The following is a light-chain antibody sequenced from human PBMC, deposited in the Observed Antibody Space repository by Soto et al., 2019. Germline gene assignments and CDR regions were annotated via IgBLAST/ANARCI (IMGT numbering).Light chain of an antibody. Sequence: EIVLIQSPATLSLSLGERATLSCRASQSVSSYLAWYQQKPGQAPRLLIYDASNRATGIPARFSGSGSGTDFTLTISSLEPEDFAVYYCQQYNSWPLTFGQGTRLEIK. CDR3: QQYNSWPLT. CDR2: DAS. V-gene: IGKV3-11*01. CDR1: QSVSSY. J-gene: IGKJ5*01.